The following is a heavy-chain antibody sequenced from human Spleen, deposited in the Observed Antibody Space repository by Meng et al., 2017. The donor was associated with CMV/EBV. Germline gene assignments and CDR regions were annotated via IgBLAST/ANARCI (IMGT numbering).Heavy chain of an antibody. CDR3: ARPHILTGYYTY. D-gene: IGHD3-9*01. Sequence: GGSLRLSCAASGFTFSSYSMNWVRQAPGKGLEWVSSISSSSSYIYYADSVKGRFTISRDNAKNSLYLQMNSLRAEDTAVYYCARPHILTGYYTYWGQGTLVTVSS. J-gene: IGHJ4*02. CDR2: ISSSSSYI. CDR1: GFTFSSYS. V-gene: IGHV3-21*01.